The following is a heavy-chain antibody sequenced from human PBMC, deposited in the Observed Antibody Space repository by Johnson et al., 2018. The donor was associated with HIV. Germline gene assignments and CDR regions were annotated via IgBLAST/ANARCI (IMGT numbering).Heavy chain of an antibody. CDR3: ARNSGNGLVLRGDAFDM. D-gene: IGHD2-8*01. V-gene: IGHV3-30-3*01. Sequence: QVQLVESGGGVVQPGRSLRLSCAASGFTFSSYAMHWVRQAPGKGLEWVAVISYDGSIKYFADSVKGRFTISRDNSKNTLHLQMNSLRPEDTAVYYCARNSGNGLVLRGDAFDMWGQGT. CDR1: GFTFSSYA. CDR2: ISYDGSIK. J-gene: IGHJ3*02.